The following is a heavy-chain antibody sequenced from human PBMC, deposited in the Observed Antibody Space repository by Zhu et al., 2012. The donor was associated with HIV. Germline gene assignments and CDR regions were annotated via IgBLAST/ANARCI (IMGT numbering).Heavy chain of an antibody. CDR3: ATDRGTFYGRGLLDV. D-gene: IGHD1-1*01. V-gene: IGHV4-4*07. CDR1: VGSISSYY. J-gene: IGHJ3*01. CDR2: IYISGST. Sequence: QVQVQESGPGLVKPSETLSLTCTVSVGSISSYYCSWIRQPAGKGLEWIGRIYISGSTSYNPSLRGRVAMSVDSSRRKFSLELTSVTAADTAVYYCATDRGTFYGRGLLDVWGQGRMVTVSS.